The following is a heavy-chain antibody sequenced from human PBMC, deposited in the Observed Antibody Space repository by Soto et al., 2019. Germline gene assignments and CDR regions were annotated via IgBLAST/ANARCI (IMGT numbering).Heavy chain of an antibody. CDR2: IIPLFDTQ. CDR1: GDSFSRFA. CDR3: ARGPEYNSGWYYFDY. Sequence: GHLVQSGAEVKKPGSSVTVSCKTSGDSFSRFAVSWVRQASGQGLEWMGGIIPLFDTQNYAQKFRGIVTITADESTGPAILELSSLTSDDTAIYYCARGPEYNSGWYYFDYRGQGTLVSVSS. D-gene: IGHD6-19*01. V-gene: IGHV1-69*12. J-gene: IGHJ4*02.